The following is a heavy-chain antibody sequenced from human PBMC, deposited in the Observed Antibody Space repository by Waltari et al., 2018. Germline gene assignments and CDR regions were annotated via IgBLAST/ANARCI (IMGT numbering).Heavy chain of an antibody. V-gene: IGHV3-33*06. Sequence: QVQLVESGGGVVQPGRSLRLSCAASGFTFSSYGMHWVRQAPGKGLEWVAVIWYDGSNKYYADSVKGRFTISRDNSKNTLYLQMNSLRAEDTAIYYCAKDGDSSQPHNWFDPWGQGTLVIVSS. CDR2: IWYDGSNK. CDR1: GFTFSSYG. CDR3: AKDGDSSQPHNWFDP. J-gene: IGHJ5*02. D-gene: IGHD6-13*01.